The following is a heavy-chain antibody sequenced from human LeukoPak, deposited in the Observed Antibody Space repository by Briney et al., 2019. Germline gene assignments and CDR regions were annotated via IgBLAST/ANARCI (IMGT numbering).Heavy chain of an antibody. CDR3: ARDGGLGHCSSTSCPADGMDV. D-gene: IGHD2-2*03. V-gene: IGHV4-59*12. CDR2: IYYSGST. Sequence: SETLSLTCTVSGGSISSYYWSWIRQPPGKGLEWIGYIYYSGSTNYNPSLKSRVTISVDTSKNQFSLKLSSVTAADTAVYYCARDGGLGHCSSTSCPADGMDVWGQGTTVTVSS. CDR1: GGSISSYY. J-gene: IGHJ6*02.